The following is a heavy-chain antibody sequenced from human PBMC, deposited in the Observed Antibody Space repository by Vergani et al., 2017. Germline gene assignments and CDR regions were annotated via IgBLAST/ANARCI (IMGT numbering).Heavy chain of an antibody. J-gene: IGHJ4*02. CDR1: GFTFSSYW. CDR3: AKQYFVSGNYLFDY. Sequence: EVQLVESGGGLVQPGGSLRLSCAASGFTFSSYWMSWVRQAPGKGLEWVANIKEDGSEKYYVDSVKGRFTISRDNAKNSLYLQMNSLRAEDTAIYYCAKQYFVSGNYLFDYWGKGTLVTVSS. CDR2: IKEDGSEK. V-gene: IGHV3-7*03. D-gene: IGHD3-10*01.